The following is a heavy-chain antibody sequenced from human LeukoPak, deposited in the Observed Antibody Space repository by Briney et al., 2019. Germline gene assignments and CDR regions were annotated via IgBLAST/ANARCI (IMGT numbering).Heavy chain of an antibody. CDR3: ARGRDDNGNYYYMDV. J-gene: IGHJ6*03. Sequence: SVKVSCKASGGTFSSYAISWVRQAPGQGLEWMGGIIPIFGTANYAQKFQGRVTITTDESTSTAYMELSSLRSEDTAVYYCARGRDDNGNYYYMDVWGKGTTVTVSS. V-gene: IGHV1-69*05. CDR1: GGTFSSYA. D-gene: IGHD1-1*01. CDR2: IIPIFGTA.